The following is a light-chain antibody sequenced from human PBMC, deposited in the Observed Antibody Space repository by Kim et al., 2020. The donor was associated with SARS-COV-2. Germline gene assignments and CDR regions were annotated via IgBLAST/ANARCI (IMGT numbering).Light chain of an antibody. J-gene: IGLJ1*01. Sequence: QSVLTQPASVSGSPGQSITISCTGDVGNFNLVTWYQQHPDEAPKLMLYEVTKRPSGVSSRFSGSKSGNTASLTISGLQAEDEAEYHCGLFSNTGTYVFGTGTKVTVL. CDR2: EVT. CDR1: DVGNFNL. V-gene: IGLV2-14*03. CDR3: GLFSNTGTYV.